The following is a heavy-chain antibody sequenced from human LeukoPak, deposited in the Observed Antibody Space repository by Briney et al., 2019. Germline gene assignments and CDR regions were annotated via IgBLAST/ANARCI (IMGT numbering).Heavy chain of an antibody. J-gene: IGHJ4*02. V-gene: IGHV1-2*02. Sequence: GASVKVSCKASGFTFTAYYLYCVRQAPGQGLECVGFINLNNGATGYAQNFQGRATMTRDTSISTALMDLSRLRPDDTAVYSGARDGDWTAPDFDFWGQGALVTVSS. D-gene: IGHD2-21*02. CDR1: GFTFTAYY. CDR2: INLNNGAT. CDR3: ARDGDWTAPDFDF.